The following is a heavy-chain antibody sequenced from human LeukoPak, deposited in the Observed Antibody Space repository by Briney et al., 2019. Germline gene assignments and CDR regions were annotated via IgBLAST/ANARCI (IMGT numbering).Heavy chain of an antibody. CDR1: AYTFSIYN. Sequence: ASVKVSCEASAYTFSIYNMHWVRQAPGQGLEWMGIINPSGGTSYAQKLQGRITMTRDTSTSTVYMELSSLRSEDTAVYYCAREGVAGTGLDYWGQGTLVTVSS. J-gene: IGHJ4*02. CDR3: AREGVAGTGLDY. V-gene: IGHV1-46*01. CDR2: INPSGGT. D-gene: IGHD6-13*01.